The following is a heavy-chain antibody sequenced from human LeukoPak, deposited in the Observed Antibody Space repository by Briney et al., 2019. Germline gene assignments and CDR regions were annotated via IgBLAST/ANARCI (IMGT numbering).Heavy chain of an antibody. CDR1: GYTSTSYG. CDR2: ISAYSGDT. D-gene: IGHD6-13*01. J-gene: IGHJ3*02. Sequence: ASVKVSCKASGYTSTSYGITCVRQAPGQGPEWMGWISAYSGDTAYAQKLQGRVTMTTDTSTSTVYLELRSLRSDDTAVYYCARGGRTAGDAFDIWGQGTMVTVSS. CDR3: ARGGRTAGDAFDI. V-gene: IGHV1-18*01.